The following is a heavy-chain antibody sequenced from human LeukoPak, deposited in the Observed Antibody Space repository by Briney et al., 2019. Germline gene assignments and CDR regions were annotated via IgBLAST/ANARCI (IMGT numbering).Heavy chain of an antibody. CDR1: GGSISSSSYH. D-gene: IGHD2-21*02. V-gene: IGHV4-39*07. J-gene: IGHJ4*02. CDR3: ARATAIYEAFDY. CDR2: IYYSGST. Sequence: SETLSLTCTVSGGSISSSSYHWGWIRQPPGKGLEWIGSIYYSGSTYYNPSLKSRVTISVDTSKNQFSLKLSSVTAADTAVYYCARATAIYEAFDYWGQGILVTISS.